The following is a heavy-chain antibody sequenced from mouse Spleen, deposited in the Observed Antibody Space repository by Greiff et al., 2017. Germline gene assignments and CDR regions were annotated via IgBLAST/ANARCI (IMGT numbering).Heavy chain of an antibody. D-gene: IGHD2-2*01. CDR1: GFSLTSYG. Sequence: VQLQESGPDLVAPSQSLSITCTVSGFSLTSYGVHWVRQPPGKGLEWLVVIWSDGSTTYNSALKSRLSISKDNSKSQVFLKMNSLQTDDTAMYYCARHETYGYDDGYAMDYWGQGTSVTVSS. V-gene: IGHV2-6-2*01. CDR2: IWSDGST. J-gene: IGHJ4*01. CDR3: ARHETYGYDDGYAMDY.